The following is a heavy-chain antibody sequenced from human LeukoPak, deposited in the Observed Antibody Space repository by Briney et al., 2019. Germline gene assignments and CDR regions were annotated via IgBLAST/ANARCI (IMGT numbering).Heavy chain of an antibody. CDR1: GGSISSYY. V-gene: IGHV4-59*01. CDR2: IYYSGST. J-gene: IGHJ5*02. D-gene: IGHD3-10*01. Sequence: PSETLSLTCAVSGGSISSYYWSWIRQPPGKGLEWIGYIYYSGSTNYNPSLKSRVTISVDTSKNQFSLKLSSVTAADTAVYYCARALPSGSPSLVNWFDPWGQGTLVTVSS. CDR3: ARALPSGSPSLVNWFDP.